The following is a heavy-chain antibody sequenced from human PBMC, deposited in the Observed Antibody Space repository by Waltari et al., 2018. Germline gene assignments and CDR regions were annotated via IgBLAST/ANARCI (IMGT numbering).Heavy chain of an antibody. CDR2: VSWNSDTL. CDR3: ARDAGVSTIRWYLDL. J-gene: IGHJ2*01. D-gene: IGHD3-10*01. V-gene: IGHV3-9*01. CDR1: EFTFDDYG. Sequence: EVQLEESGGGLVQPGKSLRLSCVGSEFTFDDYGMHWVRQAPGKGLGWVSGVSWNSDTLAYADSVKGRFTVSRDKAKNTLYLEMNSLRAEDTALYFCARDAGVSTIRWYLDLWGRGTLVTVSS.